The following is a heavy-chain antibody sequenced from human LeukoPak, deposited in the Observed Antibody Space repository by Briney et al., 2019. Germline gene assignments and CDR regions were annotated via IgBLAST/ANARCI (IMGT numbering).Heavy chain of an antibody. D-gene: IGHD2-2*02. CDR2: INHSGST. CDR3: ARADVGVPAAIVRYYYYYGMDV. V-gene: IGHV4-34*01. CDR1: GGSFSGYY. Sequence: SETLSLTCAVYGGSFSGYYWSWICQPPGKGLEWIGEINHSGSTNYNPSLKSRVTISVDTSKNQFSLKLSSVTAADTAVYYCARADVGVPAAIVRYYYYYGMDVWGQGTTVTVSS. J-gene: IGHJ6*02.